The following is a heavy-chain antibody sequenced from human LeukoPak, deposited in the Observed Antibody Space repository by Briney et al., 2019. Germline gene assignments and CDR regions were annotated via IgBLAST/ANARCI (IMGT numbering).Heavy chain of an antibody. CDR1: GYTFTSYY. CDR2: INPSGGST. V-gene: IGHV1-46*03. D-gene: IGHD2-2*01. CDR3: ARGSHIVVVPAAKSLDY. J-gene: IGHJ4*02. Sequence: ASVKVSCKASGYTFTSYYMHWVRQGPGQGLEWMGIINPSGGSTSYAQKFQGRVTMTRDTSTSTVYMELSCLRSEDTAVYYCARGSHIVVVPAAKSLDYWGQGTLVTVSS.